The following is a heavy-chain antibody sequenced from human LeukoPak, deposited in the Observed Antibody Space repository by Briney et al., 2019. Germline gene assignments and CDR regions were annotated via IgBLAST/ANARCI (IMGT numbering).Heavy chain of an antibody. CDR3: ARGSGWYYY. J-gene: IGHJ4*02. CDR2: IYYSGST. V-gene: IGHV4-59*01. Sequence: KPSETLSLTSTVSGGSISSYYWSWIRQPPGKGLEWIGYIYYSGSTNYNPSLKSRVTISVDTSKNQFSLKLSSVTAADTAVYYCARGSGWYYYWGQGTLVTVSS. D-gene: IGHD6-19*01. CDR1: GGSISSYY.